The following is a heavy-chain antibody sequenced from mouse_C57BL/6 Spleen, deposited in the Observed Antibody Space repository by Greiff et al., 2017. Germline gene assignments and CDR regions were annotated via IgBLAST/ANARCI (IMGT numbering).Heavy chain of an antibody. CDR2: LSSGGSYT. D-gene: IGHD1-1*01. J-gene: IGHJ1*03. CDR1: GFTISSYG. V-gene: IGHV5-6*01. Sequence: EVHLVESGGDLVKPGGSLKLSCAASGFTISSYGMSWVSQTPDKRLEWVATLSSGGSYTYYPDSVKGRFTISRDNAKNTLYLQMSSLKSEVTAMYYCARLEYGRDGYFDVWGTGTTVTVSS. CDR3: ARLEYGRDGYFDV.